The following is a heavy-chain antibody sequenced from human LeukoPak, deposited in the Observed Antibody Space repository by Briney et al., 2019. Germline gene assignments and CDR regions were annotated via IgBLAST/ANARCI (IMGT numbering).Heavy chain of an antibody. CDR1: GASISPYY. CDR2: INHSGST. Sequence: SETLSLTCTVSGASISPYYWSWIRQPPGKGLEWIGEINHSGSTNYNPSLKSRVTISVDTSKNQFSLKLSSVTAADTAVYYCARVTAVAGNAEYFQHWGQGTLVTVSS. V-gene: IGHV4-34*01. CDR3: ARVTAVAGNAEYFQH. J-gene: IGHJ1*01. D-gene: IGHD6-19*01.